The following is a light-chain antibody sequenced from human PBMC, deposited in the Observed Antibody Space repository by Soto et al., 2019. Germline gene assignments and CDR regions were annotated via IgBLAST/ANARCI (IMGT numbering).Light chain of an antibody. CDR2: GTT. J-gene: IGLJ3*02. CDR3: QSYDTSLSGAWV. V-gene: IGLV1-40*01. Sequence: QSVLTQPPSVSGAPGQRITISCTGSPSNIGAGFDVHWYQQFPGTAPKLLIYGTTGRPSGVPDRFSGSQSGTSASLAITGLQAGDEADYYCQSYDTSLSGAWVFGGGTKLTVL. CDR1: PSNIGAGFD.